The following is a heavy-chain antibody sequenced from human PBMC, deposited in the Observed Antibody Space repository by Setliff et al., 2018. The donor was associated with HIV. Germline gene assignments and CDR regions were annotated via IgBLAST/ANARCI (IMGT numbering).Heavy chain of an antibody. CDR3: ARGKGGLVGPAEFDY. D-gene: IGHD1-26*01. J-gene: IGHJ4*02. V-gene: IGHV4-34*01. CDR2: INHTGNT. Sequence: SETLSLTCAVYGGSFSGYHWNWIRQFPGKGLEWIGEINHTGNTQYNPSLKSRVTMSKETSKNQFSLKLKSVTAADTAIYFCARGKGGLVGPAEFDYWGPGTLVTVS. CDR1: GGSFSGYH.